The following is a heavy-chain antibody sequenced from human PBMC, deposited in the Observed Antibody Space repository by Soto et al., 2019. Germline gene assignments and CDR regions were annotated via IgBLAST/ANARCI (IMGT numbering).Heavy chain of an antibody. CDR2: INSDGSST. CDR3: SRDHLRYRDYGEYYYYGMDV. J-gene: IGHJ6*02. D-gene: IGHD4-17*01. V-gene: IGHV3-74*01. CDR1: GFTFSSYW. Sequence: EVQLVESGGGLVQPGGSLRLSCAASGFTFSSYWMHWVRQDPGKGLVWVSRINSDGSSTSYADSVKGRFTISRDNAKNTRSPQVHGRRAEDTAVYYCSRDHLRYRDYGEYYYYGMDVWGQGTTFTVCS.